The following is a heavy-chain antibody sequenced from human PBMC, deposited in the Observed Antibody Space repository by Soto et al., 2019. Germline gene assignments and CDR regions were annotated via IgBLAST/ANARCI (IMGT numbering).Heavy chain of an antibody. CDR3: ARGHQLGYDAFDI. Sequence: GGSLRLSCAASGFTFSSYSMNWVRQAPGKGLEWVSSISSSSSYIYYADSVKGRFTISRDNAKNSLYLQMNSLRAEDTAVYYCARGHQLGYDAFDIWGQGTMVTVSS. J-gene: IGHJ3*02. CDR2: ISSSSSYI. CDR1: GFTFSSYS. D-gene: IGHD1-1*01. V-gene: IGHV3-21*01.